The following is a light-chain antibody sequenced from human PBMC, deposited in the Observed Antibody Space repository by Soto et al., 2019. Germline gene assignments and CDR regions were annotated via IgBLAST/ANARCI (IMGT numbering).Light chain of an antibody. CDR1: QSISDN. V-gene: IGKV3-15*01. J-gene: IGKJ4*01. CDR3: QQYNNWPLT. Sequence: EIVMTQSPATLSVSPGERATPSCRASQSISDNLAWYQQKPGQAPRLLIYGASTGATGIPARFSGSGSGTEFTLTISSLQSEDFAIYSCQQYNNWPLTFGGGTKVDIK. CDR2: GAS.